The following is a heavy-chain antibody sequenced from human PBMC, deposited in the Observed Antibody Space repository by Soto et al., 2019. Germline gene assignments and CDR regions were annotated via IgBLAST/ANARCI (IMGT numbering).Heavy chain of an antibody. CDR1: GYTFTSYT. D-gene: IGHD1-26*01. J-gene: IGHJ4*02. V-gene: IGHV1-3*05. CDR2: INAGNGNT. Sequence: QVQLVQSGAEEKKPGASLKVSCKASGYTFTSYTMHWVRQAPGQRLEWMGWINAGNGNTKYSQKFQGRVTITRDTSASTAYMELSSLTSEDTAGYYCARGVGATDYWGQGTLVTVSS. CDR3: ARGVGATDY.